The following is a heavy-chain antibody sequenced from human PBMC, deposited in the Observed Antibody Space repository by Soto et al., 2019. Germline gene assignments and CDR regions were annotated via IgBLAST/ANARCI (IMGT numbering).Heavy chain of an antibody. D-gene: IGHD1-26*01. CDR1: GYTFTSYA. CDR2: INAGNGNT. CDR3: TGGAWGLLFLGY. J-gene: IGHJ4*02. V-gene: IGHV1-3*01. Sequence: ASVKVSCKASGYTFTSYAMHWVRQAPGQRLEWMGWINAGNGNTKYSQKFQGRVTITRDTSASTAYMELSSLRSEDTAVYYCTGGAWGLLFLGYWGQGTLVTVSS.